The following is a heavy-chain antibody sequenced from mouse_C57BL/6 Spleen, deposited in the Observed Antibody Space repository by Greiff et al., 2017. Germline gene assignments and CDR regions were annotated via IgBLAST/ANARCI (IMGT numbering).Heavy chain of an antibody. J-gene: IGHJ1*03. Sequence: QVQLQQPGAELVMPGASVKLSCKASGYTFTSYWIHWVKQRPGQGLEWIGEIDPSDSYTNYNQKFKGKSTLTVDKSSSTAYMQLSSLTSEDSAVYYCARSNYFDVWGTGTTVTVSS. V-gene: IGHV1-69*01. CDR2: IDPSDSYT. CDR3: ARSNYFDV. CDR1: GYTFTSYW.